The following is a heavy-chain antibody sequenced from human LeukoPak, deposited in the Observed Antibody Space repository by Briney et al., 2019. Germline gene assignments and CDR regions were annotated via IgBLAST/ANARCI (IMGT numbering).Heavy chain of an antibody. CDR2: IYGDGTT. CDR3: ARDRAGAQSWVALDP. CDR1: GFTVSNDY. J-gene: IGHJ5*02. D-gene: IGHD3-10*01. Sequence: GGSLRLSCAASGFTVSNDYMAWVRQAPGRGLERVSLIYGDGTTFYTYSVKGRFTISRDNFKNTLYLQMSSLRPEDTALYYCARDRAGAQSWVALDPWGQGTLVTVSS. V-gene: IGHV3-66*02.